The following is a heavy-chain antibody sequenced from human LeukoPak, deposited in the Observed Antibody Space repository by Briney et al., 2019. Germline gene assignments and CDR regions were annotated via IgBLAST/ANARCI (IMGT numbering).Heavy chain of an antibody. CDR1: GGTFISYA. V-gene: IGHV1-69*05. J-gene: IGHJ6*03. D-gene: IGHD3-22*01. Sequence: SVKVSRKASGGTFISYAISWVRQAPGQGLEWMGGIIPIFGTANYAQKFQGRVTITTDESTSTAYMELSSLRSEDTAVYYCASHYYDSSGYYYARNYYYYMDVWGKGATVTVSS. CDR2: IIPIFGTA. CDR3: ASHYYDSSGYYYARNYYYYMDV.